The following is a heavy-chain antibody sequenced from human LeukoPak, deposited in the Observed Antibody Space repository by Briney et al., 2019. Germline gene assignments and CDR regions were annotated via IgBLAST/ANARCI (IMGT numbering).Heavy chain of an antibody. J-gene: IGHJ4*02. CDR3: AKDQRHYDILTGYYSS. CDR2: IWYDGSNK. CDR1: GFTFSSYG. D-gene: IGHD3-9*01. V-gene: IGHV3-33*06. Sequence: PGGSLRLSCAASGFTFSSYGMYWVRQAPGKGLEWVAVIWYDGSNKYYADSVKGRFTISRDNSKNTLYLQMNSLRAEDTAAYYCAKDQRHYDILTGYYSSWGQGTLVTVSS.